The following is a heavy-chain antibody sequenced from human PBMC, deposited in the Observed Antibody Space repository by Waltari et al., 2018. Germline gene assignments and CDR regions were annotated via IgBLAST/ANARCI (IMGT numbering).Heavy chain of an antibody. CDR1: GHSVHNDFY. CDR2: IYHTGSS. J-gene: IGHJ4*02. V-gene: IGHV4-38-2*02. Sequence: QVQLRESGPGLVRSSETLSLPCTVSGHSVHNDFYWAWIRQSPGGGLEWIASIYHTGSSHYNSSLKSRVSISTDMSTKQFFLTLTHLTAADTAVYYCAEEGNTTAGLFDSWGQGTLVTVSS. D-gene: IGHD6-25*01. CDR3: AEEGNTTAGLFDS.